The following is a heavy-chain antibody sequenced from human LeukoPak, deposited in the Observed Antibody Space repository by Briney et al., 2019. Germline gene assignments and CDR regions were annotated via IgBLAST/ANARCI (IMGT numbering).Heavy chain of an antibody. V-gene: IGHV1-46*01. CDR3: ARGGSSDDAFDI. CDR1: GYTLTNYY. J-gene: IGHJ3*02. D-gene: IGHD2-15*01. Sequence: ASAKVSCKASGYTLTNYYIDWVRETPGQGRGRMGMINPSGGSTNYAQEFQGRVTMTRDTSTSTVYMELSSLRSEDTAVYYCARGGSSDDAFDIWGQGTMVTGSS. CDR2: INPSGGST.